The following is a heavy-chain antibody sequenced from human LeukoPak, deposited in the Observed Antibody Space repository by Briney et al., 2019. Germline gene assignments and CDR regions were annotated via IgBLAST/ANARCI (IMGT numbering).Heavy chain of an antibody. CDR2: ISYDGSNK. V-gene: IGHV3-30-3*01. Sequence: GRSLRLSCAASGFTFSSYAMTWVRQAPGKGLEWVAVISYDGSNKYYADSVKGRFTISRDNSKNTLYLQMNSLRAEDTAVYYCAREEVDYYDSSGPSDYWGQGTLVTVSS. D-gene: IGHD3-22*01. J-gene: IGHJ4*02. CDR1: GFTFSSYA. CDR3: AREEVDYYDSSGPSDY.